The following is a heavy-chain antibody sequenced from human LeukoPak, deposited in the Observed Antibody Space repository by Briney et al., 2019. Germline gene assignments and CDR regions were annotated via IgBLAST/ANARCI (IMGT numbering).Heavy chain of an antibody. CDR1: GYTLTELS. J-gene: IGHJ4*02. D-gene: IGHD3-22*01. CDR3: AKIHYYDSSGYSLAFGY. V-gene: IGHV1-24*01. Sequence: ASAKVSCKVSGYTLTELSMHWGRQHPGKGLEGRVGFVPEDGETIYAQKFQGRVTMTEDTSTDTAYMELSSLRSEDTAVYYCAKIHYYDSSGYSLAFGYWGQGTLVTVPS. CDR2: FVPEDGET.